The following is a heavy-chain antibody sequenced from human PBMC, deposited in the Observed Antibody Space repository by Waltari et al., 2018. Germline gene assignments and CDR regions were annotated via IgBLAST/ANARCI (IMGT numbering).Heavy chain of an antibody. CDR2: IYYSGST. D-gene: IGHD3-3*01. CDR1: GRSISSYY. CDR3: ARDKGKKYDEFWSGYYGHDYYGRDV. Sequence: QVQLQESAPGLVKPSEDLSLPCTVPGRSISSYYWRWIRQPPGKGLEWIGYIYYSGSTNYIACLKSRDTKTVDTSKNQVCLKMSSVTAADTAVYYWARDKGKKYDEFWSGYYGHDYYGRDVWGQGTTVTVSS. V-gene: IGHV4-59*01. J-gene: IGHJ6*02.